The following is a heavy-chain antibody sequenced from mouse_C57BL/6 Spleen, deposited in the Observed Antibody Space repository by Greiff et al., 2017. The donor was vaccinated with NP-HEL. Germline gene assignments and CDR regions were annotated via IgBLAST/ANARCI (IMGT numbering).Heavy chain of an antibody. V-gene: IGHV5-17*01. Sequence: EVKLVESGGGLVKPGGSLTLSCAASGFTFSDYGMHWVRQAPEKGLEWVAYISSGSSTIYYADTVKGRFTISRDNAKNTLFLQMTSLRAEDTAMYYCARNLAMDYWGQGTSVTVSS. CDR2: ISSGSSTI. J-gene: IGHJ4*01. CDR3: ARNLAMDY. CDR1: GFTFSDYG.